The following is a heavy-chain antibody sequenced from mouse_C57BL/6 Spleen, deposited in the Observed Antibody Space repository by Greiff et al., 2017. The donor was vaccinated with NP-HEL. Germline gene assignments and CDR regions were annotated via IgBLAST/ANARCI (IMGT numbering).Heavy chain of an antibody. D-gene: IGHD2-3*01. CDR2: ISSGSSTI. CDR3: ARDGYYLDY. CDR1: GFTFSDYG. V-gene: IGHV5-17*01. Sequence: EVNLVESGGGLVKPGGSLKLSCAASGFTFSDYGMHWVRQAPEKGLEWVAYISSGSSTIYYADTVKGRFTISRDNAKNTLFLQMTSLRSEDTAMYYCARDGYYLDYWGQGTTLTVSS. J-gene: IGHJ2*01.